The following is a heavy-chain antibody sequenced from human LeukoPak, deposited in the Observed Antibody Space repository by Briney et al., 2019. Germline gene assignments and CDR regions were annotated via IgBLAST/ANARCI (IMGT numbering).Heavy chain of an antibody. CDR2: INPSGGST. Sequence: GASVKVSCKASGYTFTGYYMHWVRQAPGQGLEWMGIINPSGGSTSYAQKFQGRVTMTRDTSTSTVYMELSSLRSEDTAVYYCARGKQWLDTRWAFDIWGQGTMVTVSS. CDR3: ARGKQWLDTRWAFDI. CDR1: GYTFTGYY. V-gene: IGHV1-46*01. J-gene: IGHJ3*02. D-gene: IGHD6-19*01.